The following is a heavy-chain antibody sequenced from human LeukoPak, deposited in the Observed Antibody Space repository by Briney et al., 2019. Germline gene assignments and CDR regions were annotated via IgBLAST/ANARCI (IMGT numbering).Heavy chain of an antibody. V-gene: IGHV3-7*01. CDR3: ARENWRITMVRGVPIRSMDV. CDR2: IKQDGSEK. CDR1: GFTFRRYW. Sequence: GGSLKLSCAASGFTFRRYWMSWVRQAPGKGLEWVANIKQDGSEKYYVDSVKGRFTISRDDAKNSLYLQMNSLRAEDTAVYYCARENWRITMVRGVPIRSMDVWGQGTTVTVSS. D-gene: IGHD3-10*01. J-gene: IGHJ6*02.